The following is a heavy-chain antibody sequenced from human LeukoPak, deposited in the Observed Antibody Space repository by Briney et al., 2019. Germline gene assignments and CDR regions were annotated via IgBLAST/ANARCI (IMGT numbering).Heavy chain of an antibody. Sequence: SETLSLTCTVSGGSIINTDYFWAWIRQPPGKGLEWIGSIYHSGSTSHNPSLRSRVTISVDTSKNQFSLKLSSVTAADTAVYYCARSHYYDSSGYYFWGQGTLVTVSS. CDR1: GGSIINTDYF. D-gene: IGHD3-22*01. J-gene: IGHJ4*02. CDR3: ARSHYYDSSGYYF. CDR2: IYHSGST. V-gene: IGHV4-39*07.